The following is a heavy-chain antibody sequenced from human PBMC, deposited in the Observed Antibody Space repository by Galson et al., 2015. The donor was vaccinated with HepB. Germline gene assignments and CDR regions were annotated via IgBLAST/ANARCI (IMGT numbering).Heavy chain of an antibody. CDR2: IIPILGIA. CDR3: ARGYSSSWYGGGY. D-gene: IGHD6-13*01. J-gene: IGHJ4*02. V-gene: IGHV1-69*04. Sequence: SVKVSCKASGGTFSSYAISWVRQAPGQGLEWMGRIIPILGIANYAQKFQGRVTITADKSTSTAYMELSSLRSEDTAVYYCARGYSSSWYGGGYWGQGTLVTVSS. CDR1: GGTFSSYA.